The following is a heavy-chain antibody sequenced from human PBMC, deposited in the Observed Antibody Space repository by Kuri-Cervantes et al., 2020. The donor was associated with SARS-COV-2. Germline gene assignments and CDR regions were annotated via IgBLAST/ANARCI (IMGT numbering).Heavy chain of an antibody. J-gene: IGHJ1*01. Sequence: GGFLRLSCAASGFTFSSYSMNWVRQAPGKGLEWVSSISSDSSYIHYADSVKGRFTISRDNAKNSLYLHMNSLRAEDTAVYYCARDSDDDVWSGYSTAEYFQYWGQGTLVTVSS. V-gene: IGHV3-21*01. CDR3: ARDSDDDVWSGYSTAEYFQY. CDR2: ISSDSSYI. CDR1: GFTFSSYS. D-gene: IGHD3-3*01.